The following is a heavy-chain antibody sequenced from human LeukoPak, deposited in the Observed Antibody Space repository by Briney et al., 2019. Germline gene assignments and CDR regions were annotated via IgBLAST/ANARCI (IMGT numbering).Heavy chain of an antibody. Sequence: GGSLRLSCAASGFTFSSYWMHWVRQAPGKGLVWVSRINSDGSSTSYADSVKGRFTISRDNAKNTLYPQMNSLRAEDTAVYYCARGTPYDSSGYLGYWGQGTLVTVSS. D-gene: IGHD3-22*01. CDR1: GFTFSSYW. CDR3: ARGTPYDSSGYLGY. CDR2: INSDGSST. V-gene: IGHV3-74*01. J-gene: IGHJ4*02.